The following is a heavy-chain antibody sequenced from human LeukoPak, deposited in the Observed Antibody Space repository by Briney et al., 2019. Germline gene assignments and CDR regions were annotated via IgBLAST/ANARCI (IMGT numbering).Heavy chain of an antibody. CDR3: ARGTDGRYCSSTSCFNWFDP. V-gene: IGHV5-51*01. J-gene: IGHJ5*02. CDR2: IYPGDSDT. CDR1: GCSFTSYR. Sequence: GESLKISCKGSGCSFTSYRIGWVRQMPGKGLEWMGIIYPGDSDTRYSPSFQGQVTISADKSISTAYLQWSSLKASDTAMYYCARGTDGRYCSSTSCFNWFDPWGQGTLVTVSS. D-gene: IGHD2-2*01.